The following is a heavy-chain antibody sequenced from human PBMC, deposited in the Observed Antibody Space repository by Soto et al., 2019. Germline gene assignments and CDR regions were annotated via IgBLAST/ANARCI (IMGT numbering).Heavy chain of an antibody. D-gene: IGHD3-9*01. Sequence: QVQLVQSGAEVKKPGSSVKVSCKASGGTFSSYAISWVRQAPGQGLEWMGGIIPIFGTANYAQKFQGRVTITADESTSTAYMELSSLRSEDTAVYYCARGGVLRYFDWSDYYYGMDVWGKGTTVTVSS. CDR1: GGTFSSYA. J-gene: IGHJ6*04. CDR2: IIPIFGTA. CDR3: ARGGVLRYFDWSDYYYGMDV. V-gene: IGHV1-69*01.